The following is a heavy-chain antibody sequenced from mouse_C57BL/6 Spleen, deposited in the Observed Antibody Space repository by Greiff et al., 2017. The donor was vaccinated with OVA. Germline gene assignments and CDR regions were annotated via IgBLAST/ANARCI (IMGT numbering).Heavy chain of an antibody. CDR3: ARGPYYSKPLFAY. V-gene: IGHV1-53*01. Sequence: VQLQQPGTELVKPGASVKLSCKASGYTFTSYWMHWVKQRPGQGLEWIGNINPSNGGTNYNEKFKSRATLTVDKSSSTAYMQLSSLTSEDSAVYYCARGPYYSKPLFAYWGQGTLVTVSA. CDR2: INPSNGGT. CDR1: GYTFTSYW. J-gene: IGHJ3*01. D-gene: IGHD2-5*01.